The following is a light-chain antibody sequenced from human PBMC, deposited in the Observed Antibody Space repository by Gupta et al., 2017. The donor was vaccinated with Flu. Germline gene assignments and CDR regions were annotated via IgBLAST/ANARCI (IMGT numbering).Light chain of an antibody. Sequence: PSSLSASVGDRVTITCRASQSISSYLNWYHQKPGKAPKLLIYAASSLQSGVPSRFSGSGSGTDFTLTISSLQPEDFATYYCQQSYSTPFTFGPGTKVDIK. V-gene: IGKV1-39*01. CDR1: QSISSY. J-gene: IGKJ3*01. CDR3: QQSYSTPFT. CDR2: AAS.